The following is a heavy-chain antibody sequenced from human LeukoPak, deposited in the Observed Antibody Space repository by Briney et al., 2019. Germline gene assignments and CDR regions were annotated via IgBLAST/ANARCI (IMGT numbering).Heavy chain of an antibody. D-gene: IGHD3-10*01. Sequence: PGGSLRLSCAASGFTFSSSWMGWVRQAPGKGLEWVANIKQDGSEKYYVDSVKGRFTISRDNAKNSLYLQMNSLRVEDTALYYCAKGVRITMVRGAFDIWGQGTVVTVSS. J-gene: IGHJ3*02. CDR1: GFTFSSSW. CDR3: AKGVRITMVRGAFDI. V-gene: IGHV3-7*03. CDR2: IKQDGSEK.